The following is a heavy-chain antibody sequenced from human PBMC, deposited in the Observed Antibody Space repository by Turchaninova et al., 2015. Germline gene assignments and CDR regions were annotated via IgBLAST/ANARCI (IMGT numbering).Heavy chain of an antibody. V-gene: IGHV4-38-2*01. J-gene: IGHJ4*02. D-gene: IGHD1-26*01. CDR2: NHHLGTT. CDR3: ARQSLVGATTGYFDY. Sequence: QVQLQESGPGLVKPSETLSLTCAISGYSISSHYYWGWIRQPPGMGLEWIGSNHHLGTTYYIPSLRSRVTISVDTSKNQFSRKLTSVSAADTAVYYCARQSLVGATTGYFDYWGQGALVTVAS. CDR1: GYSISSHYY.